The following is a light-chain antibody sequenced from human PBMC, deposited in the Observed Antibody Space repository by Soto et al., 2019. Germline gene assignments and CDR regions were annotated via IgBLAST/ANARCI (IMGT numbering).Light chain of an antibody. CDR2: DVT. Sequence: QSALTQPASVTGSTGQSITISCTGTSSDIGTYNSVSWYQQHPGKAPKLMIYDVTNRPSGVSNRFSGSKSGNTASLTISGLQAEDEADYHCSSYTGSSTLVVFGGGTQLTV. V-gene: IGLV2-14*01. CDR3: SSYTGSSTLVV. J-gene: IGLJ2*01. CDR1: SSDIGTYNS.